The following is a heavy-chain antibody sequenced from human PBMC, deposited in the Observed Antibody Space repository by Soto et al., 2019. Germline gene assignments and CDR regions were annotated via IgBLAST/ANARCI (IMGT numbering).Heavy chain of an antibody. CDR3: AGPHYDYVWGSYAGGSHY. D-gene: IGHD3-16*01. J-gene: IGHJ4*02. CDR2: ISGSGGST. V-gene: IGHV3-23*01. CDR1: GFTFSSYA. Sequence: GGSLRLSCAASGFTFSSYAMSWVRQAPGKGLEWVSAISGSGGSTYYADSVKGRFTISRDNSKNTLYLQMNSLRAEDTAVYYCAGPHYDYVWGSYAGGSHYWGQGTLVTVSS.